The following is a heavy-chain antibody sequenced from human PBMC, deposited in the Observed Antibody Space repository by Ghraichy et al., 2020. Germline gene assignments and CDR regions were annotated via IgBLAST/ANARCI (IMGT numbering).Heavy chain of an antibody. Sequence: SETLSPTCSVSGGSVNSGSYYWSWIRQPPGKRLEWIGYIYYSGSTNYNPSLKRRVTILLDTSKNQFSLKLSSVTAADTAVYYCARDDIAGTGTNVPRVNYYGMDVWGQGTTVTVSS. D-gene: IGHD6-13*01. V-gene: IGHV4-61*01. CDR2: IYYSGST. J-gene: IGHJ6*02. CDR1: GGSVNSGSYY. CDR3: ARDDIAGTGTNVPRVNYYGMDV.